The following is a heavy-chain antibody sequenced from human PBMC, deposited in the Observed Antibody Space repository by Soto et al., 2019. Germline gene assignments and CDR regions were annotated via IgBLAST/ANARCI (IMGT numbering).Heavy chain of an antibody. J-gene: IGHJ4*02. CDR1: GFTFDDYA. CDR3: AKVRGSAAGTFGYFDY. CDR2: VSWNSGSI. Sequence: EVQLVESGGGLVQPGRSLRLSCATSGFTFDDYAMHWVRQAPGKGLEWVSGVSWNSGSIGYADSVKGRFTISRDNAKNSLYLQMNSLRVEVTALYYCAKVRGSAAGTFGYFDYWGQGTLVTVSS. D-gene: IGHD6-13*01. V-gene: IGHV3-9*01.